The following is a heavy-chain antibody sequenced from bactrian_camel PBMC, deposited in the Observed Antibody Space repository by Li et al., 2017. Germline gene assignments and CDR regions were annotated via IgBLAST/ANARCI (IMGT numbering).Heavy chain of an antibody. CDR1: GFTFSDNS. J-gene: IGHJ4*01. CDR2: AITADGST. V-gene: IGHV3S1*01. D-gene: IGHD3*01. Sequence: HVQLVESGGGLVQPGGSLRLSCAASGFTFSDNSMHWVRQAPGKGLEWVSGAITADGSTRYDESVKGRFTVSRDNAKNTVYLQMNSLKPEDTAMYYCAADPGYCYSGSWSDRTGYSYWGQGTQVTVS. CDR3: AADPGYCYSGSWSDRTGYSY.